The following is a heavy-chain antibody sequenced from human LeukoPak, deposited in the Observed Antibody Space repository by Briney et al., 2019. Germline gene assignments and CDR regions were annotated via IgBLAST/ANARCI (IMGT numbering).Heavy chain of an antibody. CDR1: GFTFDDYA. V-gene: IGHV3-9*01. D-gene: IGHD3-10*01. CDR2: ISWNSGSI. CDR3: AKGVRITMVRGAFDI. Sequence: GGSLRLSCAASGFTFDDYAMHWVRQAPGKGLEWVSGISWNSGSIGYADPVKGRFTISRDNAKNSLYLQMNSLRAEDTALYYCAKGVRITMVRGAFDIWGQGTMVTVSS. J-gene: IGHJ3*02.